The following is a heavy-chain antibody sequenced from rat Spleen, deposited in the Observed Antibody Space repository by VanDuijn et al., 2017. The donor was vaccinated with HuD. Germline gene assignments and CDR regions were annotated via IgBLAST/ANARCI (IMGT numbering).Heavy chain of an antibody. CDR1: XFTXXNYX. J-gene: IGHJ3*01. D-gene: IGHD1-12*02. V-gene: IGHV5-29*01. Sequence: EVQLVESGGGLVQPGRXXKLSCAXXXFTXXNYXXXWVXXXPTKGLEWVASITYDVTSTYYRDFVKGRFTISRDNAKSTLYLQMDSLRSEDTATYYCTTYYYDGTYYLHWFAYWGQGTLVTVTS. CDR3: TTYYYDGTYYLHWFAY. CDR2: ITYDVTST.